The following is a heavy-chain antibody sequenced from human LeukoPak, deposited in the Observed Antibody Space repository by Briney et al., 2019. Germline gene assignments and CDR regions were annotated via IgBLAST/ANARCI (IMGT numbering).Heavy chain of an antibody. CDR1: AYTLTELS. V-gene: IGHV1-24*01. CDR3: AADQSYYYYGMDV. CDR2: FDPEDGET. Sequence: ASVKVSCKVSAYTLTELSMHWVRQAPGKGLEWMGGFDPEDGETIYVQKFQGRVTMTEDTSTDTAYMELSSLRSEDTAVYYCAADQSYYYYGMDVWCQGTTVTVSS. J-gene: IGHJ6*02.